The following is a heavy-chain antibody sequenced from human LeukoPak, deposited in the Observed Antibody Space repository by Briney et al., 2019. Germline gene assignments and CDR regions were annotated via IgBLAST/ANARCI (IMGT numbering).Heavy chain of an antibody. CDR1: GLSVSKNY. CDR2: ISGSGGST. D-gene: IGHD2-15*01. V-gene: IGHV3-23*01. J-gene: IGHJ3*02. CDR3: AKETVVVVAATPDAFDI. Sequence: GGSLRLSCAASGLSVSKNYMTWVRLAPGKGLEWVSGISGSGGSTHYADSVKDRFTISRDNSKNTLYLQMNSLRAEDTAVYYCAKETVVVVAATPDAFDIWGQGTMVTVSS.